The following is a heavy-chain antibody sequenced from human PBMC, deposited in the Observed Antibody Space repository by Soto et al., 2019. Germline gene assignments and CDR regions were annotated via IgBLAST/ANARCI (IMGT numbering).Heavy chain of an antibody. CDR3: ARGRTSILWFYFDY. CDR1: GFTVSSNY. CDR2: IYSGGST. Sequence: EVQLVESGGGLVQPGGSLRLSCAASGFTVSSNYMSWVRQAPGKGLEWVSVIYSGGSTYYADSVKGRFTISIDNSKNTLYLQMNSLRAEDTAVYYCARGRTSILWFYFDYWGQGTLVTVSS. V-gene: IGHV3-66*01. D-gene: IGHD2-21*01. J-gene: IGHJ4*02.